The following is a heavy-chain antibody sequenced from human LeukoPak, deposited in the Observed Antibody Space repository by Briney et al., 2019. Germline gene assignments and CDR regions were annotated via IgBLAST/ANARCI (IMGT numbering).Heavy chain of an antibody. CDR1: GFTFSSYD. D-gene: IGHD6-13*01. J-gene: IGHJ4*02. V-gene: IGHV3-13*01. CDR2: IGTAGDT. Sequence: GGSLRLSCAASGFTFSSYDMHWVRQATGKGLEWVSAIGTAGDTYYPGSVKGRFTISRENAKNSLYLQMNSLRAGDRAVYYCARGSSWYGIDYWGQGTLVTVSS. CDR3: ARGSSWYGIDY.